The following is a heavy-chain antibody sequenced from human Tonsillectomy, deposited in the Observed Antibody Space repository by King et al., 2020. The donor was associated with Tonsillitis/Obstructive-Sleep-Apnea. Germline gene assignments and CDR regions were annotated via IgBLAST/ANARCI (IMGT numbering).Heavy chain of an antibody. V-gene: IGHV4-59*01. CDR3: AREKYCSSTSCYIWYFDL. J-gene: IGHJ2*01. Sequence: QLQLQESGPGLVKPSETLSLTCTVSGGSISSYYWSWIRQPPGKGLEWIGYIYYSGSTNYNPSLKSRVTISVDTSKNQFSLKLSSVTAADTAVYYCAREKYCSSTSCYIWYFDLRGRGTLVTVSS. CDR2: IYYSGST. D-gene: IGHD2-2*02. CDR1: GGSISSYY.